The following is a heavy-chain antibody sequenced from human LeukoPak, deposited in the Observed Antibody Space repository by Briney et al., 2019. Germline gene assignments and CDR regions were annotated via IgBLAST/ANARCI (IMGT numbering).Heavy chain of an antibody. J-gene: IGHJ4*02. CDR3: ARENLAAAADY. Sequence: GSLRLSCVASEFTFSAYWMHWVRQAPGKGLVWVSRIRGDGSMTNYADSVKGRFTFSRDNAKNTLYLQMNSLRLEDTAVYYCARENLAAAADYWGQGTVVTVSS. CDR2: IRGDGSMT. CDR1: EFTFSAYW. V-gene: IGHV3-74*01. D-gene: IGHD6-25*01.